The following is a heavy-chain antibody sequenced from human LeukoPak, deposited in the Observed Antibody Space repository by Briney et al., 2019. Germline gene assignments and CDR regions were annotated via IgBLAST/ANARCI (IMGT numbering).Heavy chain of an antibody. D-gene: IGHD2-21*01. Sequence: TGGSLRLSCATSGFTFRSYGMHWVRQAPGKGLEWVGVISYDGSSQDYADSVKGRFTISRDNSKNTLYLQMNSLRTEDTAVYYCAKDRVVVVSNDFDYWGQGTLVTVSS. V-gene: IGHV3-30*18. CDR3: AKDRVVVVSNDFDY. CDR2: ISYDGSSQ. J-gene: IGHJ4*02. CDR1: GFTFRSYG.